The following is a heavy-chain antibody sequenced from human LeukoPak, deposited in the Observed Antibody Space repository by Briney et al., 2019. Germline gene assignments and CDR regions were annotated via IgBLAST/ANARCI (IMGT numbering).Heavy chain of an antibody. CDR2: IFYSGST. Sequence: SETLSLTCTVSSGSISTSNYYWGWVRQPPGKALEWIVNIFYSGSTYYSPSLKSRITISLNTSRNQFSLKLNSVTAADTAVYYCARGSYAYSSGWYVSSYYFDYWGQGTLVTVSS. D-gene: IGHD6-19*01. J-gene: IGHJ4*02. CDR3: ARGSYAYSSGWYVSSYYFDY. V-gene: IGHV4-39*07. CDR1: SGSISTSNYY.